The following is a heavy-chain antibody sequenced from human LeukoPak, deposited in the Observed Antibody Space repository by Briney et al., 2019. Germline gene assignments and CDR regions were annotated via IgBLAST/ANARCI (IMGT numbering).Heavy chain of an antibody. Sequence: GRSLRLSCAASGFTFSDYAIHWVRQAPGKGLEWVSAISYDGSSQYYADSVKGRFTISRDNSKNTLYLQMNSLRPGDSVNCTRPQGGRQLWLQFDYWGHGTLVTVSS. V-gene: IGHV3-30-3*01. CDR1: GFTFSDYA. J-gene: IGHJ4*01. D-gene: IGHD5-18*01. CDR2: ISYDGSSQ. CDR3: PQGGRQLWLQFDY.